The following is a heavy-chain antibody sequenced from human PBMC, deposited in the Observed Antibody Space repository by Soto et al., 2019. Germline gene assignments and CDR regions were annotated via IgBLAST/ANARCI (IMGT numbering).Heavy chain of an antibody. CDR1: GGSISSGDYY. J-gene: IGHJ3*02. D-gene: IGHD3-10*01. CDR3: ARHYYGSGPDAFDI. CDR2: IYYSGST. Sequence: SETLSLTCTVSGGSISSGDYYWSWIRQPPGKGLEWIGYIYYSGSTYYNPSLKSRVTISVDTSKNQFSLKLNSLTAADTAVYYCARHYYGSGPDAFDIWGQGTMVTVSS. V-gene: IGHV4-30-4*01.